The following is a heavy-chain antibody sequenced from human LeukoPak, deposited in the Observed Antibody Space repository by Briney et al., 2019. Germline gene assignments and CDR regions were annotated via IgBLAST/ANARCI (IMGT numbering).Heavy chain of an antibody. D-gene: IGHD6-6*01. CDR3: ARIIAGRLDY. CDR2: IYYSGGT. J-gene: IGHJ4*02. CDR1: GDSISRDS. Sequence: SETLSLTCTVSGDSISRDSWSWIRQPPGKRLEWIGDIYYSGGTNYDPSLKSRVTISVDTSKNQFSLRLSSVTAADTAVYYCARIIAGRLDYWGQGTLVTVSP. V-gene: IGHV4-59*01.